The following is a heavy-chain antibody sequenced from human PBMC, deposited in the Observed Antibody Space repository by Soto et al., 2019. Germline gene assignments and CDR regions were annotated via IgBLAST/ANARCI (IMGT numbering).Heavy chain of an antibody. CDR3: ARRWSSSSSFAFDI. CDR2: IYYSGST. Sequence: SETLSLTCTVSGGSISSSSYYWGWIRQPPGKGLEWIGSIYYSGSTYYNPSLKSRVTISVDTSKNQFSLQLSTVPAADTAVYYCARRWSSSSSFAFDIWGQGTMVTVSS. CDR1: GGSISSSSYY. D-gene: IGHD6-6*01. J-gene: IGHJ3*02. V-gene: IGHV4-39*01.